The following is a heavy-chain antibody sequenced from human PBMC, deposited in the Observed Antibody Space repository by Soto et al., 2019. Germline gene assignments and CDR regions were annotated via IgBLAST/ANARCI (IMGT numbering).Heavy chain of an antibody. CDR1: GGTFSSYA. D-gene: IGHD6-19*01. J-gene: IGHJ3*02. CDR2: IIPIFGTA. CDR3: ARGEKIAVAGKLSVFDI. Sequence: SVKVSCKASGGTFSSYAISWVRQAPGQGLEWMGGIIPIFGTANYAQKFQGRVTITADESTSTAYMELSSLRSEDTAVYYCARGEKIAVAGKLSVFDIWGQGTMVTVSS. V-gene: IGHV1-69*13.